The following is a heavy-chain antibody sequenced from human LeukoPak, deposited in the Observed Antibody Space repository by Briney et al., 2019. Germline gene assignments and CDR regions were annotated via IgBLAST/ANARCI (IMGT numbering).Heavy chain of an antibody. Sequence: ASVKVSCKASGGTFSSYAISWVRQAPGQGLEWMGGIIPIFGTANYAQKFQGRVTITADESTSTAYMELSSLRSEDTAVYYCARVGGGKSLYPLDYWGQGTLVTVSS. J-gene: IGHJ4*02. D-gene: IGHD4-23*01. V-gene: IGHV1-69*13. CDR3: ARVGGGKSLYPLDY. CDR1: GGTFSSYA. CDR2: IIPIFGTA.